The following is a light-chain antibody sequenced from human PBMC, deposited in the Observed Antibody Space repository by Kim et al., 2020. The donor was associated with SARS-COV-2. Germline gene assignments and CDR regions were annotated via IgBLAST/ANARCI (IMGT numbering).Light chain of an antibody. J-gene: IGKJ2*01. CDR3: QHNYNTPYT. V-gene: IGKV1-39*01. Sequence: DIQMTQSPSSLSASVGDRVTITCRASQSISKYLNWFLQKPGKAPKLLIYAASFLQSGVPSRFSGSGSGTDFTLTISSLQPEDFATYYCQHNYNTPYTFGQGTKLEI. CDR1: QSISKY. CDR2: AAS.